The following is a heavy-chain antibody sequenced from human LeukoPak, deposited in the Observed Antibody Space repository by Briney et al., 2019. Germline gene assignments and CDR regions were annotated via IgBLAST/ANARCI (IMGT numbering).Heavy chain of an antibody. J-gene: IGHJ4*02. Sequence: GGSLILSCAASGFTFSSYAMSWVRQAPRKGQEWVSAISGSCGSTYYAASVKGRFTISRDNSKDTLYVQMNSLRAEDTAVYYCAKRIQNRHWGEGTLVTVSS. CDR2: ISGSCGST. CDR1: GFTFSSYA. D-gene: IGHD5-18*01. V-gene: IGHV3-23*01. CDR3: AKRIQNRH.